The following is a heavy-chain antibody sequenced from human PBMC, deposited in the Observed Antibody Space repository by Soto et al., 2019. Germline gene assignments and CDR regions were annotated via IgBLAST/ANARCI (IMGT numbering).Heavy chain of an antibody. D-gene: IGHD1-26*01. Sequence: QVQLQESGPGLVKPSGTLSLTCAVSGGSISSSNWWSWVRQPPGKGLEWIGEIYHSGSTNYNPSLKGRVTISVDKSKIQFSLKLSSVTAADTAVYYCARVSGSYYYGMDVWGQGTTVTVSS. CDR3: ARVSGSYYYGMDV. CDR1: GGSISSSNW. V-gene: IGHV4-4*02. J-gene: IGHJ6*02. CDR2: IYHSGST.